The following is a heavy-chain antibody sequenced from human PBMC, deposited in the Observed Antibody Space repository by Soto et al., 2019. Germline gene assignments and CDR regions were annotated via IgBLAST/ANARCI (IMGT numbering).Heavy chain of an antibody. CDR3: ARQGFGQLNGLVDV. CDR2: IHHSGST. D-gene: IGHD3-10*01. Sequence: SETLSLTCSVSGGSITSHYCSWFRQPPGKGLEWIGYIHHSGSTSYYNPSLKSRVTMSVDTSKNQFSLKVSSVTAADTALYYCARQGFGQLNGLVDVWGPGTTVTVSS. CDR1: GGSITSHY. J-gene: IGHJ6*02. V-gene: IGHV4-59*08.